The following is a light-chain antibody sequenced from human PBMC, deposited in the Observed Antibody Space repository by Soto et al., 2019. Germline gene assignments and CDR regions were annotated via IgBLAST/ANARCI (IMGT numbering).Light chain of an antibody. J-gene: IGLJ1*01. V-gene: IGLV2-8*01. Sequence: QSALTQPPSASGSPGQSVTISCTGTSNDVGYYNSVSWYQLHPGKSPKLIIYEVTQRPAGVPDRFSGSKSGNTASLTVFELQADDEADYYCGSYAGSNNFVFGPGTKLTVL. CDR2: EVT. CDR1: SNDVGYYNS. CDR3: GSYAGSNNFV.